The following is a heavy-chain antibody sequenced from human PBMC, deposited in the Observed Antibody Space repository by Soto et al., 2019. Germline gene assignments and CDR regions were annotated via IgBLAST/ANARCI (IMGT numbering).Heavy chain of an antibody. J-gene: IGHJ6*03. D-gene: IGHD2-15*01. Sequence: SETLSLTCTVSGGSISSGGYYWSWIRQHPGKGLEWIGYIYYSGSTYYNPSLKSRVTISVDTSKNQFSLKLSSVTAADTAVYYCARALGYCSGGSCYSPVRFYYYYYMDVWGKGTTVTVSS. CDR3: ARALGYCSGGSCYSPVRFYYYYYMDV. V-gene: IGHV4-31*03. CDR2: IYYSGST. CDR1: GGSISSGGYY.